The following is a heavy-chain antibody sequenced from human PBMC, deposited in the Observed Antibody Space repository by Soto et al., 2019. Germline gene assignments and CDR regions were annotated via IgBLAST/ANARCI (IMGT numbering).Heavy chain of an antibody. Sequence: EVQLVESGGGLVKPGGSLRLSCEASGFDFSKAWMSWVRQAPGKGREWVGRLMSKTDGGTTVYAAPVKGRFTISRDDSKNTRYLQMSSLTTEDTAVYYCAAGTGRTDLDYWGQGTLVTVSS. D-gene: IGHD2-2*01. CDR2: LMSKTDGGTT. CDR1: GFDFSKAW. V-gene: IGHV3-15*01. J-gene: IGHJ4*02. CDR3: AAGTGRTDLDY.